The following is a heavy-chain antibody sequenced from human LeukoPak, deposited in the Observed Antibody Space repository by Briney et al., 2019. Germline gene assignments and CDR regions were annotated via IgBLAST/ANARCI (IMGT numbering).Heavy chain of an antibody. CDR1: GYSFTSYW. CDR3: ARHEASHCSGGSCYYSLDY. CDR2: IYPGDSDT. V-gene: IGHV5-51*01. J-gene: IGHJ4*02. Sequence: GESLKISFKGSGYSFTSYWIGWVRQMPGKGVEWMGIIYPGDSDTRYSPSFQGQVTISADKSISTAYLQWSSLKASDTAMYYCARHEASHCSGGSCYYSLDYWGQGTLVTVSS. D-gene: IGHD2-15*01.